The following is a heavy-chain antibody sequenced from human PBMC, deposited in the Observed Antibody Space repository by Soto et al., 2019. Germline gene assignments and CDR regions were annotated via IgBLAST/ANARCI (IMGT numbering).Heavy chain of an antibody. D-gene: IGHD3-10*01. J-gene: IGHJ5*02. Sequence: GGSLRLSCAASGFTFSSYSMNWVRQAPGKGLEWVSYISSSSSTIYYADSVKGRFTISRDNAKNSLYLQMNSLRDEDTAVYYCASLVVVRGGQGTLPWGQGTLVTVSS. CDR2: ISSSSSTI. CDR1: GFTFSSYS. V-gene: IGHV3-48*02. CDR3: ASLVVVRGGQGTLP.